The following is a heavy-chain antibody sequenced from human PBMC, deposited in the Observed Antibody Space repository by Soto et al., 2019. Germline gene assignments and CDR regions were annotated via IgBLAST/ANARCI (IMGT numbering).Heavy chain of an antibody. V-gene: IGHV1-69*12. CDR3: ARNVPAAGYDNGMDV. D-gene: IGHD2-2*01. J-gene: IGHJ6*02. Sequence: QVQLVQSGAEVKKPGSSVKVSCKASGGTFSSYAISWVRQAPGQGLEWMGGIIPIFGTANYAEKFQDRVTITADESTSTAYRELSSLRSADTAVYYCARNVPAAGYDNGMDVWGQGTTVNVSS. CDR2: IIPIFGTA. CDR1: GGTFSSYA.